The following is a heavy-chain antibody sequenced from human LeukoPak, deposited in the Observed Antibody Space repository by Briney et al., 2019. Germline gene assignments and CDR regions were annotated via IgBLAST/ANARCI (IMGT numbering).Heavy chain of an antibody. CDR2: IHTSGSN. J-gene: IGHJ3*01. D-gene: IGHD3-3*01. Sequence: PSETLSLTCAVSGVSISPYYWVWIRQPPGEGLEWIGYIHTSGSNNQYPSLKSRVTISVDKSKNHFSLRLTSVTAADTAVYYCARLSAAVHLGAFDLWGQGTMVTVSS. CDR3: ARLSAAVHLGAFDL. CDR1: GVSISPYY. V-gene: IGHV4-4*09.